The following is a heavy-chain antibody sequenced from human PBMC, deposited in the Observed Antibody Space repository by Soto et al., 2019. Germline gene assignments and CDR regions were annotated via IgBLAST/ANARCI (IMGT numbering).Heavy chain of an antibody. J-gene: IGHJ6*02. Sequence: EVQLVESGGGLVQPGGSLRLSCAASGFTFSTYWLHWVRQTPGKGLVCVSRINSDGSSTNYADSVKGRFTIFRDNAKNTLYLQMNSLRGEDTAVYYCARVDGDYTMDVWGQGTTVTVSS. V-gene: IGHV3-74*01. CDR3: ARVDGDYTMDV. CDR1: GFTFSTYW. CDR2: INSDGSST. D-gene: IGHD4-17*01.